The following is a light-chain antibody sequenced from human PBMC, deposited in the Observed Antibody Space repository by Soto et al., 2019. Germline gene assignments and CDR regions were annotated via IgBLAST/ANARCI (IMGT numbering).Light chain of an antibody. V-gene: IGLV3-21*02. J-gene: IGLJ3*02. CDR3: QVWDSSSDHPRV. Sequence: SYELTQPPSVSVAPGQTTRIPCGGNNIGSKTVHWYQQRPGQAPVLVVYDDSDRPSGIPERFSGSNSGNTATLTISRVEAGDEADYYCQVWDSSSDHPRVFGGGTKLTVL. CDR2: DDS. CDR1: NIGSKT.